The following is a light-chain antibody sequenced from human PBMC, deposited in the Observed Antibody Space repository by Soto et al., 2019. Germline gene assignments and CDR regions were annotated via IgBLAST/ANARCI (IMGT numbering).Light chain of an antibody. CDR2: DAS. V-gene: IGKV1-5*01. Sequence: DTQMTQSPSTLSASVGDRVTITCRASQSISSWLAWYQQKPGRAPKLLIYDASSLESGVPSSFSGSGSGTEFTLTINSLQPDDFATYYCQQYNNYPLTFGGGTKVDIK. J-gene: IGKJ4*01. CDR3: QQYNNYPLT. CDR1: QSISSW.